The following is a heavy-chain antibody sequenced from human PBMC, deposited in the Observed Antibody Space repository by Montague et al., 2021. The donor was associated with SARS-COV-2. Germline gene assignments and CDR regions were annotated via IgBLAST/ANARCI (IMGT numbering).Heavy chain of an antibody. V-gene: IGHV4-34*01. D-gene: IGHD3-3*01. J-gene: IGHJ3*01. Sequence: SETLSLTCAVYSGSFSDFYWTWIRQSPGKGLEWIGEINNTGSATYNPSPKGRATLSKATSKNQFSLKLQSVSPADTGVYYCARGQVTISGVLIFIPAAGHLDGWGQGTSVTVSS. CDR3: ARGQVTISGVLIFIPAAGHLDG. CDR2: INNTGSA. CDR1: SGSFSDFY.